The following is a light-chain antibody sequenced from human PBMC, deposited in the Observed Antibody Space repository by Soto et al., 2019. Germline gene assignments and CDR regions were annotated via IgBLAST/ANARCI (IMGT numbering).Light chain of an antibody. CDR1: QAINTY. V-gene: IGKV1-39*01. J-gene: IGKJ5*01. CDR3: QPSYSTLLIT. CDR2: GTS. Sequence: DIQMPQSPSFLSASVGDRVTISCRASQAINTYLNWYQQKPGKAPKLLIYGTSDLQNGVPSRFSGGGSGTDFTLTISSLQPEDFATYYCQPSYSTLLITFGQGTRLEV.